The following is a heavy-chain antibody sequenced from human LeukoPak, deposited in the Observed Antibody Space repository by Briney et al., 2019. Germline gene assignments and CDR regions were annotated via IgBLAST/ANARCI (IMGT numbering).Heavy chain of an antibody. CDR3: AAWIQLWFSY. D-gene: IGHD5-18*01. Sequence: PSETLSLTCAVYGGSFSGYYWSWIRQPPGKGLEWIGEINHSGSTNYNPSLKSRVTISVDTSKNQFSLKLSSVTAADTAVYYCAAWIQLWFSYWGQGTLVTVSS. CDR2: INHSGST. V-gene: IGHV4-34*01. CDR1: GGSFSGYY. J-gene: IGHJ4*02.